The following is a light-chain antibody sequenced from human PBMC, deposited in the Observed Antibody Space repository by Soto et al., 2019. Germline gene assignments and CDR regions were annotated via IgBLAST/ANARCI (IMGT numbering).Light chain of an antibody. CDR2: GAS. V-gene: IGKV3-15*01. CDR1: QSIGSK. Sequence: EIVMTQSPATLSVSPGERATLSCRASQSIGSKLAWYQQKPGQAPRLLIYGASNRATGIPGRFGGSGSGTEFTLTISSLQSEDFAVYSCQQYDNWPSTFGGGTKVEIK. CDR3: QQYDNWPST. J-gene: IGKJ4*01.